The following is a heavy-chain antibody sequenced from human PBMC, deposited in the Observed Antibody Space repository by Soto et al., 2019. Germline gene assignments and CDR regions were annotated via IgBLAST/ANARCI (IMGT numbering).Heavy chain of an antibody. CDR2: ISAYNGDT. J-gene: IGHJ4*02. CDR1: GYTFTNYA. Sequence: QVQLVQSGAEVKKPGASVKVSCKASGYTFTNYAISWVRQAPGQGLEWMGRISAYNGDTNYAQMVQGRVTMTTDTSTSTAYMELRSLRSDDTAVYYCARPQRTTYSSIYYFDYWGQGTLVTVSS. V-gene: IGHV1-18*01. D-gene: IGHD2-21*01. CDR3: ARPQRTTYSSIYYFDY.